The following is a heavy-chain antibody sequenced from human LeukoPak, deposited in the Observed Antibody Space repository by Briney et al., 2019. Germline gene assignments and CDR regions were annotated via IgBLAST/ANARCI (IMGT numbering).Heavy chain of an antibody. CDR3: AKDTFPYYDSSGYFTPPDY. Sequence: GGSLRLSCAASGFTFDDYTMHWVRQAPGKGLEWVSLISWDGGSTYYADSVKGRFTISRDNSKNTLFLQMDSLRAEDTAMYYCAKDTFPYYDSSGYFTPPDYWGQGNLVTVSS. J-gene: IGHJ4*02. CDR1: GFTFDDYT. V-gene: IGHV3-43*01. CDR2: ISWDGGST. D-gene: IGHD3-22*01.